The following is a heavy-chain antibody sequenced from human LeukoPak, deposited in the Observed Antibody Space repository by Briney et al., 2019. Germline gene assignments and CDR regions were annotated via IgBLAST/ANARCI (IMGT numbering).Heavy chain of an antibody. J-gene: IGHJ4*02. CDR2: INPNSGGT. V-gene: IGHV1-2*02. CDR1: GHTFTGYY. D-gene: IGHD2-2*01. Sequence: ASVKVPCKASGHTFTGYYMHWVRQAPGQGLEWMGWINPNSGGTNYAQKFQGRVTMTRDTSISTAYMELSRLRSDDTAVYYCAREDIVVVPAAGMDYWGQGTLVTVSS. CDR3: AREDIVVVPAAGMDY.